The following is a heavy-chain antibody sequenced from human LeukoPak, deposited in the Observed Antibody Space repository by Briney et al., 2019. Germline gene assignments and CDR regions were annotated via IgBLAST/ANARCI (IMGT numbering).Heavy chain of an antibody. Sequence: GESLKISCKGSGYSFTSYWIGWVRQMPGKGLEWMGIIYPGDSDTRYSPSFQGQVTISADKSISTAYLQWSSLKASDTAMYYCARASSTWLVRGADAFDIWGQGTMVTVSS. CDR3: ARASSTWLVRGADAFDI. J-gene: IGHJ3*02. V-gene: IGHV5-51*01. D-gene: IGHD3-10*01. CDR2: IYPGDSDT. CDR1: GYSFTSYW.